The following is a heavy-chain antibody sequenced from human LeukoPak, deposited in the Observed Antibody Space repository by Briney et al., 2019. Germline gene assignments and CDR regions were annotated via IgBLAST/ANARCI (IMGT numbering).Heavy chain of an antibody. CDR1: AGSISSNY. D-gene: IGHD3-16*01. V-gene: IGHV4-59*08. J-gene: IGHJ6*02. CDR2: IYYSGST. CDR3: ARGGYYGMDV. Sequence: SQTLSLTSPVAAGSISSNYWSWIRQPPGKGLEWDGYIYYSGSTNYNPSLKSRVTIPVDTSKIQFSLKLSSVTAADTAVYYCARGGYYGMDVWGQGTTVTVSS.